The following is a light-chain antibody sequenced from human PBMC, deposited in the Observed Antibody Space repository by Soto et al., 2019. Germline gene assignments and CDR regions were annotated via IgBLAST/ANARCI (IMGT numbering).Light chain of an antibody. V-gene: IGKV3-15*01. Sequence: EIVMTQSPATLSVSPGERATLSCRASQSVSNNYLAWYQQKPGQAPRLLIYGASTRATSFPARFSGSGSGTDFTLTISSLQSEDFAVYYCQQYNNWPPITFGQGTRLEI. CDR1: QSVSNN. CDR2: GAS. CDR3: QQYNNWPPIT. J-gene: IGKJ5*01.